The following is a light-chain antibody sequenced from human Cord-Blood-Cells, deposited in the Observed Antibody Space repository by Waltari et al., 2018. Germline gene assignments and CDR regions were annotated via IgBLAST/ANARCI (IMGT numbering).Light chain of an antibody. J-gene: IGKJ2*01. Sequence: DIVMTQSPDYLAVSLGERATINCKSSQSVLYSSNNKNYLAWYQQKPGQPPKLLIYWASTRESGVPDRFSGSGSGTDFTLTISSLQAEDVAVYYCQKYYSTPYTFGQGTKLEIK. CDR3: QKYYSTPYT. V-gene: IGKV4-1*01. CDR1: QSVLYSSNNKNY. CDR2: WAS.